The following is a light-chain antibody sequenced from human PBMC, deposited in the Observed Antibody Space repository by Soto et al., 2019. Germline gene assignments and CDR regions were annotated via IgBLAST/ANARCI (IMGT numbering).Light chain of an antibody. J-gene: IGKJ1*01. CDR1: QSVSSSY. V-gene: IGKV3-20*01. CDR2: DAS. Sequence: ENSWTQPPRSLTFSPGERATLSCRASQSVSSSYLAWYQQKRGXPPRLLIYDASRRATGIPDRFSGSGSGSDFTLTISRLEPEDFAVYYCQQHGTFGQGTQVDI. CDR3: QQHGT.